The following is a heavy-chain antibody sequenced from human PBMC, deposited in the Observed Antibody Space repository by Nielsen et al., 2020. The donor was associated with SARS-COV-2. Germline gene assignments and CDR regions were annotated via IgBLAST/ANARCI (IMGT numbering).Heavy chain of an antibody. J-gene: IGHJ4*02. CDR1: GFSLSNYW. Sequence: GESLKISCVGSGFSLSNYWMSWVRQAPGKGLEWVANIRRDGGARFYVDSVKGRFTISRENAKNSLYLQMYSLRAEDTAVYYCVRDTGAWDFDYWGQGTLITVSS. CDR3: VRDTGAWDFDY. D-gene: IGHD1-26*01. V-gene: IGHV3-7*01. CDR2: IRRDGGAR.